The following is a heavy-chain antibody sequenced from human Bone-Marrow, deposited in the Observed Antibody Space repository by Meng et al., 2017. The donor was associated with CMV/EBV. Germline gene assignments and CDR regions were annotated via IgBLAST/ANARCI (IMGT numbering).Heavy chain of an antibody. CDR1: GFTFDDYG. D-gene: IGHD2-2*01. CDR2: LNWNGGST. Sequence: GESLKISCAASGFTFDDYGMTWVRQVPGEGLEWVAGLNWNGGSTDYADSVKGRFTISRDNAKNSLYLQMNSLRAEDTAVYYCARDDIVVVPAAINTPLYYYYYGMDVWGQGTTVTVSS. CDR3: ARDDIVVVPAAINTPLYYYYYGMDV. J-gene: IGHJ6*02. V-gene: IGHV3-20*04.